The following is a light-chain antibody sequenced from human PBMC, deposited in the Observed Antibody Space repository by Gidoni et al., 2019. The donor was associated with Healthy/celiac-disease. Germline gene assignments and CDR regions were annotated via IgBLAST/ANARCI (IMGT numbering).Light chain of an antibody. CDR3: QQYNSYSGT. Sequence: IQMTQSPSTLSASVGDRVTITCRASQSISSWLAWYQQKPGKAPKLLIYKASSLESGVPSRFIGSGSGTEFTLTISSLQPDDFATYYCQQYNSYSGTFGQGTKVEIK. J-gene: IGKJ1*01. CDR2: KAS. V-gene: IGKV1-5*03. CDR1: QSISSW.